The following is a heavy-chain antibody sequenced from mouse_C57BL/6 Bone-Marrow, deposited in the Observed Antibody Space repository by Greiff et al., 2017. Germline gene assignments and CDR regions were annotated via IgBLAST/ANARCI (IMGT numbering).Heavy chain of an antibody. V-gene: IGHV14-3*01. D-gene: IGHD1-1*01. CDR1: GFHIKNTY. CDR3: APYGQFAY. CDR2: IDPANGNT. Sequence: EVQLQQSVAELVRPGASVKLSCTASGFHIKNTYMHWVKQRPEQGLEWIGRIDPANGNTKYAPKFQGKATITADTSSNTAYLQLSSLTSEYTAIYYCAPYGQFAYWGQGTLVTVSS. J-gene: IGHJ3*01.